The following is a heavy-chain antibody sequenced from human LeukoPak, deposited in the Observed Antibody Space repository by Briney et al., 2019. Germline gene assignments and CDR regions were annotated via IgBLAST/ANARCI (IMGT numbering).Heavy chain of an antibody. V-gene: IGHV3-21*04. CDR1: GFTFISYS. CDR2: ISNSSPNI. J-gene: IGHJ3*01. Sequence: GGSLRLSCAASGFTFISYSMNWVRQAPGKGLEWVSSISNSSPNIYYADSVKGRFTISRDNSKNNLYLQMNSLRAEDTAVYYCAKNHDSNGYHTDDAFDVWGQGAMVTVSS. CDR3: AKNHDSNGYHTDDAFDV. D-gene: IGHD3-22*01.